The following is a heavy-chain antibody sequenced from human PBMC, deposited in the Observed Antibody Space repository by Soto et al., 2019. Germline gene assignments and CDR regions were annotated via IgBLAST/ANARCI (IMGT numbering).Heavy chain of an antibody. CDR3: GSSRWLQLNY. CDR1: GFTFNTYW. D-gene: IGHD5-12*01. CDR2: IKQDGSEK. Sequence: GSLRLSCAASGFTFNTYWMSWVRQAPGKGLEWVANIKQDGSEKYYVDSVKGRFTISRDNAKNSLYLQMNSLRAEDTAVYYCGSSRWLQLNYWGQGTLVTVSS. V-gene: IGHV3-7*01. J-gene: IGHJ4*02.